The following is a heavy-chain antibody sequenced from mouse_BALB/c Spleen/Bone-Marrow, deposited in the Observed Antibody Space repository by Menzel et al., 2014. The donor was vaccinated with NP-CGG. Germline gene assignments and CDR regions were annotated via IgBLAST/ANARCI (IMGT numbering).Heavy chain of an antibody. J-gene: IGHJ4*01. Sequence: VQLQQSGAELVKPGTSVKLSCKTSGYTFTSYWIQWVKQGPGQGLGWIGEIFPGTDTTYYNEKFKGKATLTIDTSSSTAYMHLNSLTSEDSAVYFCSSGPLYAMDYWGQGTSVTVSS. CDR3: SSGPLYAMDY. CDR2: IFPGTDTT. CDR1: GYTFTSYW. V-gene: IGHV1S132*01.